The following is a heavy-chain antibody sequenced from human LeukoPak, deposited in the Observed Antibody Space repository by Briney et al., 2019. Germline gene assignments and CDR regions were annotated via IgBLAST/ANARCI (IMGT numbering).Heavy chain of an antibody. Sequence: ASVKVSCKASGGTFSSYAISWVRQAPGQGLEWMGGIIPIFGTVNYAQKFQGRVTITADESTSTAYMELSSLRSEDTAVYYCARGLEGKAHQIGYWGQGTLVTVSS. D-gene: IGHD2/OR15-2a*01. CDR3: ARGLEGKAHQIGY. CDR1: GGTFSSYA. J-gene: IGHJ4*02. CDR2: IIPIFGTV. V-gene: IGHV1-69*13.